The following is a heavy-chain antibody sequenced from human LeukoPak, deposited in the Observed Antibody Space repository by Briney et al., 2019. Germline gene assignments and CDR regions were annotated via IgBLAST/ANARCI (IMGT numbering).Heavy chain of an antibody. J-gene: IGHJ5*02. Sequence: EASVKVSCKASGGTSSSSAISWVRQAPGQGLEWMGIINPSGGSTSYAQKFQGRVTMTRDTSTSTVYMELSSLRSEDTAVYYCARDPMLPPKYCSSTSCYRPNNWFDPWGEGTLVTVSS. CDR3: ARDPMLPPKYCSSTSCYRPNNWFDP. D-gene: IGHD2-2*01. V-gene: IGHV1-46*03. CDR2: INPSGGST. CDR1: GGTSSSSA.